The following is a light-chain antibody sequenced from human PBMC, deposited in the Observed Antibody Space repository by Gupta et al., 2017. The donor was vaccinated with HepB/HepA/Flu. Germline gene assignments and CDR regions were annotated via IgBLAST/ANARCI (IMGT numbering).Light chain of an antibody. V-gene: IGKV1-5*03. J-gene: IGKJ2*01. CDR1: QSISGW. CDR2: KAS. Sequence: DIQMTQSPSTLSAPVGDRVTITCRASQSISGWLAWYQQKPGKAPKLLIYKASSLESGVPSRFSGSGSGTEFTLTISSLQPDDFATYYCQQYHSYLYTFGQGTKLEIK. CDR3: QQYHSYLYT.